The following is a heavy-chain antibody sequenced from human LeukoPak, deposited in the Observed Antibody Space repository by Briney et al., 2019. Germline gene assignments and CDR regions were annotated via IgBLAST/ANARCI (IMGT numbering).Heavy chain of an antibody. D-gene: IGHD1-1*01. V-gene: IGHV3-74*01. CDR3: AREGSGTDYFDY. CDR1: GFTFSSYW. CDR2: INSDGSST. J-gene: IGHJ4*02. Sequence: GGSLRLSCAASGFTFSSYWMHWVRQAPGKGLVWVSRINSDGSSTSYADSVKGRFTISRDNAKNTLYLQMNSLRAEDTAVYYCAREGSGTDYFDYWGQGTLVTVSS.